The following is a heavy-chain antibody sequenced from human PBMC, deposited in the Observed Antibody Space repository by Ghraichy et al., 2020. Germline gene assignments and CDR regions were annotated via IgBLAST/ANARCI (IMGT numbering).Heavy chain of an antibody. CDR3: ARASTAVRLDYYAGLDA. J-gene: IGHJ6*02. Sequence: GGSLRLSCVGSGFTFDDYNMNWVRQSPGKGLEWVAYISNSSRTRFYADSVKGRFTVSRDNAQNSLYLQMKSLRDEDTAVYYCARASTAVRLDYYAGLDAGGQEPT. CDR1: GFTFDDYN. CDR2: ISNSSRTR. D-gene: IGHD4-23*01. V-gene: IGHV3-48*02.